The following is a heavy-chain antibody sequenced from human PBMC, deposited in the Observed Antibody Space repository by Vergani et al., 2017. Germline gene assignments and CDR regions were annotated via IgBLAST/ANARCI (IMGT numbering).Heavy chain of an antibody. CDR1: GGTFSSYA. Sequence: QVQPVQSGAEVKKPGSSVKVSCKASGGTFSSYAISWVRQAPGQGLEWMGRIIPILGIANYAQKFQGRVTITADKSTSTDYMELSSLGSEDTAVYYCARGNYGVSDYWGQGTLVTVSS. CDR2: IIPILGIA. CDR3: ARGNYGVSDY. D-gene: IGHD3-10*01. J-gene: IGHJ4*02. V-gene: IGHV1-69*04.